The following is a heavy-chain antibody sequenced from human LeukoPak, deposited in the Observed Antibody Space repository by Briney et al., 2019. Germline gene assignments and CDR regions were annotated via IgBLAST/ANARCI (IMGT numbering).Heavy chain of an antibody. CDR3: AKRPSDYGDYVSYFDY. CDR1: GFTFSSYW. Sequence: GGSLRLSCAASGFTFSSYWMSWIRQAPGKGLEWVGVISDDGRRNDYADSVKGRFTISRDNSKDTLYLQMNSLRAEDTAVYYCAKRPSDYGDYVSYFDYWGQGTLVTVSS. D-gene: IGHD4-17*01. V-gene: IGHV3-30*18. J-gene: IGHJ4*02. CDR2: ISDDGRRN.